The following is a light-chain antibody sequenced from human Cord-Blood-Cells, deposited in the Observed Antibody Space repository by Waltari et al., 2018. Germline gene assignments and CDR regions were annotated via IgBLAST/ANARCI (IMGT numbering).Light chain of an antibody. Sequence: QSALTQSASVSGSPGQSITISCTGTSSDVGSYNLVSWYQQHPGKDPKLMIYEGSKRPSGVSNRFSGSKSGNTASLTIAGLQAEDEADYYCCSYAGSSTWVFGGGTKLTVL. CDR3: CSYAGSSTWV. CDR1: SSDVGSYNL. V-gene: IGLV2-23*01. J-gene: IGLJ3*02. CDR2: EGS.